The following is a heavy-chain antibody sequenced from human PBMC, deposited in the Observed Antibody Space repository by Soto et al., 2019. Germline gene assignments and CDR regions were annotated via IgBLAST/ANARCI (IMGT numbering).Heavy chain of an antibody. CDR3: ARAGRSWRSLFDS. J-gene: IGHJ4*02. V-gene: IGHV4-59*02. Sequence: QVLLQESGPGLVQPSETLSLTCTVSGGSVNYYYWNWIRQSPGKGLEWIGYVYYSGTTYYNPSLQSRVTISIDTSRNQFSLQLTSVTAADSAIYCCARAGRSWRSLFDSWGRGTLVTVSS. D-gene: IGHD6-13*01. CDR1: GGSVNYYY. CDR2: VYYSGTT.